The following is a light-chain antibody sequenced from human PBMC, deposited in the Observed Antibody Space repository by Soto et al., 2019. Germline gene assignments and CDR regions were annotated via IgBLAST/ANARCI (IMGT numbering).Light chain of an antibody. J-gene: IGLJ3*02. V-gene: IGLV2-14*01. Sequence: QSALTQPASVSGSPGQSITISCTGTSSDVGGFDYVSWYQHHPGKAPKLMIYEVSDRPSGISNRYSGSKSGNTASLTISVLQAEDEADYYCSSYTRTSHLFGGGTKLTVL. CDR2: EVS. CDR3: SSYTRTSHL. CDR1: SSDVGGFDY.